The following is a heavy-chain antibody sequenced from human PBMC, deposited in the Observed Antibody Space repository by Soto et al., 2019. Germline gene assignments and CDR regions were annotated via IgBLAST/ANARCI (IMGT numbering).Heavy chain of an antibody. V-gene: IGHV3-48*02. CDR1: GFSFSNSA. CDR3: ARGRDHVFDI. J-gene: IGHJ3*02. Sequence: EVQLVESGGGLVQPGGSLRLSCAASGFSFSNSAMNWVRQAPGKGLEWLSFITSTSSTIYYADSVKGRFTISRDNAKNSLFLHMDSLRDEDTAVYYCARGRDHVFDIWGQGTVVTVSS. CDR2: ITSTSSTI.